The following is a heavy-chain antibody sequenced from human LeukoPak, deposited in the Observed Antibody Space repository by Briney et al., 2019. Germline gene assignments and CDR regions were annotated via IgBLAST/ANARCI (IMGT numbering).Heavy chain of an antibody. CDR2: IYYSAST. CDR3: ARARSGSYLDWFDP. Sequence: SETLSLTCTVSGGSISSYSWSWIRQPPGKGLEWIGYIYYSASTYYNPSLKSRVTISVDTSKNQFSLKLNSVTAADTAVYYCARARSGSYLDWFDPWGQGTLVTVSS. J-gene: IGHJ5*02. CDR1: GGSISSYS. V-gene: IGHV4-59*01. D-gene: IGHD3-10*01.